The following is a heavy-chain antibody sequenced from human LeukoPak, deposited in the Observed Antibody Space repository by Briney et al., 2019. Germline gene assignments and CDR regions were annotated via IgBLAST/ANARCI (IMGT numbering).Heavy chain of an antibody. CDR2: IYPGDSDT. D-gene: IGHD3-9*01. V-gene: IGHV5-51*01. J-gene: IGHJ4*02. CDR1: GYSFSNYW. Sequence: GESLKISCKGSGYSFSNYWIGWVRQTPGKGLEGMAIIYPGDSDTKYSPSFQGQVTISADKSISTAYLQWNSLTASDSAMYYCARLLGNDWSGRDYWGQGTLVTVSS. CDR3: ARLLGNDWSGRDY.